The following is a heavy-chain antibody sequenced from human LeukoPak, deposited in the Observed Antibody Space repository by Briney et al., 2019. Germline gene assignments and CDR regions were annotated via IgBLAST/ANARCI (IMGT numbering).Heavy chain of an antibody. V-gene: IGHV3-9*01. Sequence: LSLTCTVSGGSISSYYWSWIRQPPGKGLEWVSGISWNSGSIGYADSVKGRFTISRDNAKNSLYLQMNSLRVEDTAVYYCAREVAVAGTDLDYWGQGTLVTVSS. CDR3: AREVAVAGTDLDY. J-gene: IGHJ4*02. CDR1: GGSISSYY. D-gene: IGHD6-19*01. CDR2: ISWNSGSI.